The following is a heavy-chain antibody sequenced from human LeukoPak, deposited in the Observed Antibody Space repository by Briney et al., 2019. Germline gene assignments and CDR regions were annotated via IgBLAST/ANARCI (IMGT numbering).Heavy chain of an antibody. J-gene: IGHJ3*02. CDR1: GGSISSYY. CDR3: AKVRQTGTHDAFDI. D-gene: IGHD1-1*01. Sequence: PSETLSLTCTVSGGSISSYYWSWIRQPPGKGLEWIGYIYYSGSTNYNPSLKSRVTISVDTSKNQFSLKLSSVTAADTAVYYCAKVRQTGTHDAFDIWGQGTMVTVSS. CDR2: IYYSGST. V-gene: IGHV4-59*01.